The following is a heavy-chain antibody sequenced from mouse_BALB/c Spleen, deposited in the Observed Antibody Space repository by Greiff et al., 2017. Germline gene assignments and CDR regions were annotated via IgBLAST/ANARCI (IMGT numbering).Heavy chain of an antibody. CDR3: ATYYGSSYNAMDY. CDR2: ISSGGST. Sequence: EVKVVESGGGLVKPGGSLKLSCAASGFTFSSYAMSWVRQTPEKRLEWVASISSGGSTYYPDSVKGRFTISRDNARNILYLQMSSLRSEDTAMYYCATYYGSSYNAMDYWGQGTSVTVSS. CDR1: GFTFSSYA. V-gene: IGHV5-6-5*01. J-gene: IGHJ4*01. D-gene: IGHD1-1*01.